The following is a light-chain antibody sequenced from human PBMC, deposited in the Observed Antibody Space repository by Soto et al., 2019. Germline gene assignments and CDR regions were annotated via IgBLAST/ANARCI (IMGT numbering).Light chain of an antibody. Sequence: QMAQSPSTLSASVGDRVTITCRASQTISMWLAWYQQKPGKAPKLLIYKASTLKSGVPSRFSGSGSGTEFTLTISSLQPDDFATYYCQHYNSYSEAFGQGTKVDI. V-gene: IGKV1-5*03. CDR1: QTISMW. J-gene: IGKJ1*01. CDR2: KAS. CDR3: QHYNSYSEA.